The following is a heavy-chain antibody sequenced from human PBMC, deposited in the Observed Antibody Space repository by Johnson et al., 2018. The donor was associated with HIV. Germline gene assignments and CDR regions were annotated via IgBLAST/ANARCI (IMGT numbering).Heavy chain of an antibody. J-gene: IGHJ3*02. CDR2: IYSGGST. D-gene: IGHD3-22*01. Sequence: VQLVESGGGLVQPWGSLRLSCAASGFTVSSNYMSWVRQAPGKGLEWVSVIYSGGSTYYADSVKGRFTISRDNYKNTLYLQMNSLRAEDTAVYYCARGEYYYDSSGYSNTPDAFDIWGQGTMVTVSS. CDR3: ARGEYYYDSSGYSNTPDAFDI. V-gene: IGHV3-66*01. CDR1: GFTVSSNY.